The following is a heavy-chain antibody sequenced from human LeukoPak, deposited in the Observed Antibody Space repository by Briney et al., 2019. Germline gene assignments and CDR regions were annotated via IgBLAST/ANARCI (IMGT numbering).Heavy chain of an antibody. CDR2: ISYDGSNK. CDR3: AKENGSGSYYEGGDYFDY. J-gene: IGHJ4*02. CDR1: GFTFSSYG. V-gene: IGHV3-30*18. Sequence: GRSLRLSFAASGFTFSSYGMHWIRQAPGKGLEWVAVISYDGSNKYYADSVKGRFTISRDNSKNTLYLQMNSLRAEDTAVYYCAKENGSGSYYEGGDYFDYWGQGTLVTVSS. D-gene: IGHD3-10*01.